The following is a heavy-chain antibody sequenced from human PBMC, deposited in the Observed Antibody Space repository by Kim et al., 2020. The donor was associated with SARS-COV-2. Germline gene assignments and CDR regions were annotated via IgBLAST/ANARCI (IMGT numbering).Heavy chain of an antibody. Sequence: PTYAQGFTGRFVFSLDTSVSTAYLQISSLKAEDTAVYYCARVRGSGWTDYWGQGTLVTVSS. J-gene: IGHJ4*02. CDR2: P. V-gene: IGHV7-4-1*02. D-gene: IGHD6-19*01. CDR3: ARVRGSGWTDY.